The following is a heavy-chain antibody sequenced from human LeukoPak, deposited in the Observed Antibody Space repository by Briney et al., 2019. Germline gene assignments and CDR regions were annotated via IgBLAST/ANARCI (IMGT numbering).Heavy chain of an antibody. CDR1: GFTFSSYW. J-gene: IGHJ4*02. CDR2: INTDGTST. V-gene: IGHV3-74*01. Sequence: GGSLRLSCAASGFTFSSYWFHWVRQAPGKGLVWVSRINTDGTSTSYADSVKGRFTISRDNSKNTLYLQMNSLRAEDTAVYYCARSYYYDSSHTVDYWGQGTLVTVSS. D-gene: IGHD3-22*01. CDR3: ARSYYYDSSHTVDY.